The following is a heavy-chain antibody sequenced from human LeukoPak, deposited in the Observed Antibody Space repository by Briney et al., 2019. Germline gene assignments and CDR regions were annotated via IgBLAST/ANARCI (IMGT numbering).Heavy chain of an antibody. D-gene: IGHD2-2*01. CDR1: GDSVSSNSAA. V-gene: IGHV6-1*01. Sequence: SQTLSLTCAISGDSVSSNSAAWNWIRQSPSRGLEWLGRTYYSSKWYNDYAVSVKSRITINPDTSKNQFSLQLNSVTPEDTDVHYCARSYCSSTSCNDFDYWGQGTLVTVSS. CDR2: TYYSSKWYN. CDR3: ARSYCSSTSCNDFDY. J-gene: IGHJ4*02.